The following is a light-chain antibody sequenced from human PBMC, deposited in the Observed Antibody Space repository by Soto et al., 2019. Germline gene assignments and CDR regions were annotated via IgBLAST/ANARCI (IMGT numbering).Light chain of an antibody. CDR1: QSVNSY. Sequence: IVLTQSPATLSLSPGERATLSCRASQSVNSYLAWYQQKPGQAPRLLIYDASNRATDIPARFSGSGSGTDFTLTISSLEPEDFAVYYCQQRSNWQGATFGGGTKVDIK. CDR3: QQRSNWQGAT. V-gene: IGKV3-11*01. CDR2: DAS. J-gene: IGKJ4*01.